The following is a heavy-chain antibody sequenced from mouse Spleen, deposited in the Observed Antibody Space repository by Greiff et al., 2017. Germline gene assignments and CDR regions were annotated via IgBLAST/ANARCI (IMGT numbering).Heavy chain of an antibody. CDR2: IYPGDGDT. CDR3: ARRGSSGYPSFAY. CDR1: GYAFSSYW. Sequence: QVQLQQSGAELVKPGASVKISCKASGYAFSSYWMIWVKQRPGKGLEWIGQIYPGDGDTNYNGKFKGKATLTADKSSSTAYMQLSSLTSEDSAVYFCARRGSSGYPSFAYWGHGTLVTVSA. J-gene: IGHJ3*01. V-gene: IGHV1-80*01. D-gene: IGHD3-1*01.